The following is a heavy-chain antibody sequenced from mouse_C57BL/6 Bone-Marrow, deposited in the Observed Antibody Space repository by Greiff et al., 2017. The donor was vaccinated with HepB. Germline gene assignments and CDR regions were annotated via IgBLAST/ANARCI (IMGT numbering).Heavy chain of an antibody. Sequence: EVKLMESGGGLVKPGGSLKLSCAASGFTFSSYAMSWVRQTPEKRLEWVATISDGGSYTYYPDNVKGRFTISRDNAKNNLYLQMSHLKSEDTAMYYCARDRPPGYFDYWGQGTTLTVSS. CDR1: GFTFSSYA. V-gene: IGHV5-4*01. CDR3: ARDRPPGYFDY. J-gene: IGHJ2*01. CDR2: ISDGGSYT.